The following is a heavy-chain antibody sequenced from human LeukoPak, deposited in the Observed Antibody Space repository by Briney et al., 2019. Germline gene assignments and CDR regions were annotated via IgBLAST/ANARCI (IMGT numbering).Heavy chain of an antibody. CDR3: ARSSGYALTPNDY. CDR2: IDPGDSDT. J-gene: IGHJ4*02. Sequence: GESLKISCKGSGYSFTSYWIGWVRQMPGKGLEWMGIIDPGDSDTRYSPSFQGQVTISADKSISTAYLQWGSLKASDTAMYYCARSSGYALTPNDYWGQGTPVTVSS. D-gene: IGHD5-12*01. CDR1: GYSFTSYW. V-gene: IGHV5-51*01.